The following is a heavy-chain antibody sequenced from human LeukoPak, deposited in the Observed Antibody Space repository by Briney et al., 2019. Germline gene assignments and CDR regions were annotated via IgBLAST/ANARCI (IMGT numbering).Heavy chain of an antibody. CDR3: AKARDFYYYDSSGYLDY. V-gene: IGHV3-30-3*01. CDR1: GFTFSSYA. D-gene: IGHD3-22*01. Sequence: GWSLRLSCAASGFTFSSYAMHWVRQASGKGLEWVAVISYDGSNKYYADSVKGRFTISRDNSKNTLYLQMNSLRAEDTAVYYCAKARDFYYYDSSGYLDYWGQGTLVTVSS. J-gene: IGHJ4*02. CDR2: ISYDGSNK.